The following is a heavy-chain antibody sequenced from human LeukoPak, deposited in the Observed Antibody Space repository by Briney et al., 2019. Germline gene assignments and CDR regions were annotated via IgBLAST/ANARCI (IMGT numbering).Heavy chain of an antibody. J-gene: IGHJ4*02. CDR1: GYTFTSYH. D-gene: IGHD6-13*01. V-gene: IGHV1-46*01. CDR3: AVDRSSAKLFDY. Sequence: ASVKVSCKASGYTFTSYHMHWVRQALGQGLEWMGIINPSGGSTSYAQKFQGRVTMTRDTSTSTVYMELSSLRSEDTAVYYCAVDRSSAKLFDYWGQGTLVTVSS. CDR2: INPSGGST.